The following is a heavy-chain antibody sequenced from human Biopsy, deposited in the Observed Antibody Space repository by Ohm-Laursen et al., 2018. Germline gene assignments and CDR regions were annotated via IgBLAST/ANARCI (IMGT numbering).Heavy chain of an antibody. V-gene: IGHV3-7*01. D-gene: IGHD1-26*01. CDR2: IKQDGNEK. Sequence: SLRLSCTAPGFTFSDYWMGWVRQAPGKGLEWVANIKQDGNEKYYVDSVMGRFTISRDNGKNSLYLQMNSLRAEDTAVYYCARAQGSGRLRYHFDYWGQGTLVTVSS. J-gene: IGHJ4*02. CDR1: GFTFSDYW. CDR3: ARAQGSGRLRYHFDY.